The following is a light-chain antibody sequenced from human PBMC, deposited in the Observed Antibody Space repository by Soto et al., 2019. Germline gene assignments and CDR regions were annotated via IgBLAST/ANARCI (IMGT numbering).Light chain of an antibody. CDR2: GAS. V-gene: IGKV3-20*01. CDR1: QSVNSNY. Sequence: EIVLTQSPGTLSLSPGERATLSCRASQSVNSNYLAWYQQKPGQGPRVLMYGASSRATGIPDRFSGSGSGTDFTLTISRLEPEDFAVYYCQQYDHSPRTFGKGTKVEIK. CDR3: QQYDHSPRT. J-gene: IGKJ1*01.